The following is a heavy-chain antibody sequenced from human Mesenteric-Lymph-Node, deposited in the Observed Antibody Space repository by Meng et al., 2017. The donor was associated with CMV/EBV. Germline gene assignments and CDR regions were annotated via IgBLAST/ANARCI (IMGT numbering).Heavy chain of an antibody. CDR2: IKQDGSEE. D-gene: IGHD6-6*01. Sequence: GGSLRLSCATSGFAFSHYGMHWVRQAPGKGLEWVANIKQDGSEEYYVDSVKGRFIISRDNAKNSLYLQMNSLRAGDTAVYYCARMGSSSSVYWGQGTLVTVSS. V-gene: IGHV3-7*01. CDR3: ARMGSSSSVY. J-gene: IGHJ4*02. CDR1: GFAFSHYG.